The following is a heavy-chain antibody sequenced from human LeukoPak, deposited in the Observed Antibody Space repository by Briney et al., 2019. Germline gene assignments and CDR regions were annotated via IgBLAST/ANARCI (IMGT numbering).Heavy chain of an antibody. CDR2: VYSSGST. CDR1: GGSIRSDNYY. CDR3: ARDPGDCTNGVCYVFDY. Sequence: PSQTLSLTCTVSGGSIRSDNYYWRWIRQAAGKGPEWIGRVYSSGSTNYNPSLKSRVTISIDTSKNQFSLKLSSVTAADPAVYYCARDPGDCTNGVCYVFDYWGQGTLVTVSS. D-gene: IGHD2-8*01. V-gene: IGHV4-61*02. J-gene: IGHJ4*02.